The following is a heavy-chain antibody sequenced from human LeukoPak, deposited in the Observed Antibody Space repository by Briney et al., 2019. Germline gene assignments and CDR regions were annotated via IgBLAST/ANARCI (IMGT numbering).Heavy chain of an antibody. J-gene: IGHJ3*02. D-gene: IGHD6-19*01. CDR2: ISGSGGRT. CDR1: VFTFSLYA. Sequence: GGSLRLSCAVSVFTFSLYAISWVRQAPGKGLEGVSGISGSGGRTYYADSVKGRFTISRDNSKNRLYLQMNSIRAEEAAVYYCAQDHVLIPMAVTDDAFDIWGQGTMVTVSS. CDR3: AQDHVLIPMAVTDDAFDI. V-gene: IGHV3-23*01.